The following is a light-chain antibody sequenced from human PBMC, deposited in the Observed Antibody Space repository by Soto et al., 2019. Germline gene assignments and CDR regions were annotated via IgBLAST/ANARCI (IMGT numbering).Light chain of an antibody. CDR1: GLKIGSNT. CDR2: SNN. Sequence: LAPPASTFRTPGQRGTSPCSGRGLKIGSNTVNWYQQLPGTAPKLLSYSNNQRPSGVPERFSGSQSCTSASLAISGLQSEDEADYYCAAWDDSLNGRYVFGTGTKVTVL. V-gene: IGLV1-44*01. CDR3: AAWDDSLNGRYV. J-gene: IGLJ1*01.